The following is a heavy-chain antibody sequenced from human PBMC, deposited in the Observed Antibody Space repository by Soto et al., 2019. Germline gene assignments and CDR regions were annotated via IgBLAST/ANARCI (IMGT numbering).Heavy chain of an antibody. Sequence: SVKVSWKASGGTINNLAISWVRQAPGQGLEWMGGVIPLFRTANYAQKFQGRVTITADESTNTAYMELSSLRSGDTAVYYCARSRFVVGVTEDYYGMDVWG. V-gene: IGHV1-69*13. CDR2: VIPLFRTA. J-gene: IGHJ6*02. D-gene: IGHD2-15*01. CDR3: ARSRFVVGVTEDYYGMDV. CDR1: GGTINNLA.